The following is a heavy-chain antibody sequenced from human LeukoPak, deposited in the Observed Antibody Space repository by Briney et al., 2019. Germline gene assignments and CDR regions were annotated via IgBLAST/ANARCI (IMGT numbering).Heavy chain of an antibody. V-gene: IGHV1-2*02. J-gene: IGHJ6*03. Sequence: GASVKVSCKASGYTFTGYYMHWVRQAPGQGLEWMGWINPNSGGTNYAQKFQGRATMTRDTSISTAYMELSRLRSDDTAVYYCARDRGSTRAHYYYYMDVWGKGTTVTVSS. CDR1: GYTFTGYY. D-gene: IGHD2-2*01. CDR2: INPNSGGT. CDR3: ARDRGSTRAHYYYYMDV.